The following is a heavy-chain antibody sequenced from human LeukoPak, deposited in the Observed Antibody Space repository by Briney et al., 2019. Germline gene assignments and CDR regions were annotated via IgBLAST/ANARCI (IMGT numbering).Heavy chain of an antibody. J-gene: IGHJ4*02. CDR1: GFTFRNYW. CDR3: ARATSGTSYEY. D-gene: IGHD3-10*01. Sequence: PGGSLRLSCAASGFTFRNYWMHWVRQAPGKGLVWVSSIEGDGSRTNYADSVKGRFTISRDNAENTLYLQTNSLRGEDTAVYFCARATSGTSYEYWGQGTLVTVSS. V-gene: IGHV3-74*01. CDR2: IEGDGSRT.